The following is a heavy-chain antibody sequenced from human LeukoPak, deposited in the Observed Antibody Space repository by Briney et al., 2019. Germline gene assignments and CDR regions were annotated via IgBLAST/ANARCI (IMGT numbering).Heavy chain of an antibody. Sequence: PGGSLRLSCAASGFTFNGYYMSWIRQAPGKGLEYISYISSCGDISYYADSVRGRITISRDNAKNSLYLQMNSLTAEDTAVYYCARDRGAVTGQYFDYWGQGTLVTVSS. CDR2: ISSCGDIS. CDR1: GFTFNGYY. CDR3: ARDRGAVTGQYFDY. J-gene: IGHJ4*02. V-gene: IGHV3-11*01. D-gene: IGHD6-19*01.